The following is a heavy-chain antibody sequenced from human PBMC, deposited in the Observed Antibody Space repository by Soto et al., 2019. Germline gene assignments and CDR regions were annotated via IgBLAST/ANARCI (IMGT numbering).Heavy chain of an antibody. CDR1: GYTLTELS. D-gene: IGHD3-16*02. CDR2: FDPEDGET. CDR3: ATGRMITFGGVIAD. J-gene: IGHJ4*02. V-gene: IGHV1-24*01. Sequence: ASVKVSCKVSGYTLTELSMHWVRQAPGKGLEWMGGFDPEDGETIYAQKFQGRVTMTEDTSTDTAYMELSSLGSEDTAVYYCATGRMITFGGVIADWGQGTLVTVSS.